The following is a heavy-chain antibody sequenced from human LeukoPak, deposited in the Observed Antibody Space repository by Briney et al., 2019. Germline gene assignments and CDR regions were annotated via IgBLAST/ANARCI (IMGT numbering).Heavy chain of an antibody. J-gene: IGHJ4*02. CDR1: GYTFTGYH. V-gene: IGHV1-69*13. CDR3: ARDYYDSSGYYPRMGD. Sequence: SVKVSCKASGYTFTGYHVHWVRQAPGQGLEWMGGIIPIFGTANYAQKFQGRVTITADESTSTAYMELSSLRSEDMAVYYCARDYYDSSGYYPRMGDWGQGTLVTVSS. CDR2: IIPIFGTA. D-gene: IGHD3-22*01.